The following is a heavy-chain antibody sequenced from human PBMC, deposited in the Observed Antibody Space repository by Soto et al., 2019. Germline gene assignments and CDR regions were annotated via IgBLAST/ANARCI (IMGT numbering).Heavy chain of an antibody. Sequence: SETLSLTCAVYGGSFSGYYWSWIRQPPGKGLEWIGEINHSGSTNYNPSLKSRVTISVDTSKNQFSLKVSSVTAADTAVYYCARRRTSYGMDVWAQGTTVTVS. CDR2: INHSGST. V-gene: IGHV4-34*01. CDR3: ARRRTSYGMDV. CDR1: GGSFSGYY. J-gene: IGHJ6*02.